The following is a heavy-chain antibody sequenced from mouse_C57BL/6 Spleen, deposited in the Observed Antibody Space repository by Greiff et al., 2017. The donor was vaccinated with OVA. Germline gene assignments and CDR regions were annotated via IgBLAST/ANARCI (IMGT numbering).Heavy chain of an antibody. CDR1: GFTFSSYA. Sequence: EVQLVESGGGLVKPGGSLKLSCAASGFTFSSYAMSWVRQTPEKRLEWVATISDGGSYTYYPDNVKGRFTISRDNAKNNLYLQMSHLKSEDTAMYYCARDQLLRDYFDYWGQGTTLTVSS. CDR3: ARDQLLRDYFDY. V-gene: IGHV5-4*01. CDR2: ISDGGSYT. J-gene: IGHJ2*01. D-gene: IGHD1-1*01.